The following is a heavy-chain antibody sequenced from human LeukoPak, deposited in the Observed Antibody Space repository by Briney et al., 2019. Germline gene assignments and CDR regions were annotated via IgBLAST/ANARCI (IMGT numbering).Heavy chain of an antibody. J-gene: IGHJ5*02. D-gene: IGHD2-2*01. Sequence: SQTLSLTCTVSGGSISSGSYYWSWIRQPAGKGLEWIGRIYTSGSTNYNPSLKSRVTISVDTSKNQFSLKLSSVTAADTAVYYCARSCSSTGCFNWFDPRGQGTLVTVSS. CDR2: IYTSGST. V-gene: IGHV4-61*02. CDR3: ARSCSSTGCFNWFDP. CDR1: GGSISSGSYY.